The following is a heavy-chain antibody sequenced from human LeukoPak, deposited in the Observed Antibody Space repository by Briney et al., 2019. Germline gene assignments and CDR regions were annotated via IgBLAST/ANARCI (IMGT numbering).Heavy chain of an antibody. D-gene: IGHD1-26*01. V-gene: IGHV3-21*01. CDR3: ARTRATKAFDI. J-gene: IGHJ3*02. CDR1: GFTFSSYS. CDR2: IGSSSSYI. Sequence: GGSLRLSCAASGFTFSSYSMNWVRQAPGKGLEWVSSIGSSSSYIYYADSVKGRFTISRDNAKNSLYLQMNSLRAEDTAVYYCARTRATKAFDIWGQGTMVTVSS.